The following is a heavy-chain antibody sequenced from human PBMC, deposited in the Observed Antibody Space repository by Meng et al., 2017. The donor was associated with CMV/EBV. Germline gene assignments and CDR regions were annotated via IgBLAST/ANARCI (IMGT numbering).Heavy chain of an antibody. V-gene: IGHV1-69*10. CDR3: ARGGTTVTSRRNERTSFYYYYGMDV. J-gene: IGHJ6*02. Sequence: SVKVSCKASGGTFSSYAISWVRQAPGQGLEWMGGIIPILGIANYAQKFQGRVTITADKSTSTASMELSSLRSEDTAVYYCARGGTTVTSRRNERTSFYYYYGMDVWGQGTTVTVSS. CDR1: GGTFSSYA. CDR2: IIPILGIA. D-gene: IGHD4-11*01.